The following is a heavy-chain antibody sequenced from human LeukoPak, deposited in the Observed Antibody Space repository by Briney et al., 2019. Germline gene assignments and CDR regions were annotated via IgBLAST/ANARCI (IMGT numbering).Heavy chain of an antibody. CDR2: IFHTGST. D-gene: IGHD3-10*01. V-gene: IGHV4-4*02. Sequence: SGTLSLTCGVSGDSISSYNWWTWVRQSPGRGLEWIAEIFHTGSTNYDLSLKSRVTISADESKNQFSLRLSSVTAADTAVYYCARKTMLRGIDYWGQGTLVTVSS. CDR3: ARKTMLRGIDY. J-gene: IGHJ4*02. CDR1: GDSISSYNW.